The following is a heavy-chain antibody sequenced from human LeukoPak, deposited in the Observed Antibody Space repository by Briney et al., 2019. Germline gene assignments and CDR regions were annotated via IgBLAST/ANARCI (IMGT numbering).Heavy chain of an antibody. CDR2: IYSSGST. Sequence: SETLSLTCTVSGGSINNYYWTRIRQPAGKGLEWIGRIYSSGSTDYNPSVKYRVTMSVDTSKNQFSLRLSSVTAADTGVYYCARDPPSDEWAPLDAFDIWGQGTVVSVSS. D-gene: IGHD2-8*01. V-gene: IGHV4-4*07. CDR1: GGSINNYY. CDR3: ARDPPSDEWAPLDAFDI. J-gene: IGHJ3*02.